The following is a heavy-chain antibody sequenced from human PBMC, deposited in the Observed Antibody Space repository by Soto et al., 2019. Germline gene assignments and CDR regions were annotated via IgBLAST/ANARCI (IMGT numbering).Heavy chain of an antibody. J-gene: IGHJ4*02. V-gene: IGHV3-23*01. CDR2: ISGSGGST. Sequence: GGSLRLSCAASGFTFSSYAMSWVRQAPGKGLEWVSAISGSGGSTYYADSVKGRFTISRDNSKNTLYLQMNSLRAEDTAVYYCAKDIPDIVVVPAAIPDYWGQGTLVTVSS. D-gene: IGHD2-2*01. CDR3: AKDIPDIVVVPAAIPDY. CDR1: GFTFSSYA.